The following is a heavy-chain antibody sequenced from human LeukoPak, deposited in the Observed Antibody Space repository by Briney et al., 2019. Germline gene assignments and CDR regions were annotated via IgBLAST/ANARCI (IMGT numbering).Heavy chain of an antibody. J-gene: IGHJ4*02. CDR3: ARGWNSDY. CDR2: ISGSGDIV. CDR1: GFTFSDNY. V-gene: IGHV3-11*04. D-gene: IGHD1/OR15-1a*01. Sequence: GGSLRLSCADSGFTFSDNYMSWIRQAPGKGLGWVSYISGSGDIVDYVDSVKGRFTISRDNAKNSLYLQMNSLRAEDTAVYYCARGWNSDYWGQGTLVTVSS.